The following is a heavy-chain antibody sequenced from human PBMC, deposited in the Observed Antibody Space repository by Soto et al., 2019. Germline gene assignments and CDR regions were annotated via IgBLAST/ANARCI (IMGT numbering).Heavy chain of an antibody. CDR3: AHRLQATSSFQNWFDP. CDR2: IYWDDEK. CDR1: GFSLSTSGVG. D-gene: IGHD2-2*01. V-gene: IGHV2-5*02. J-gene: IGHJ5*02. Sequence: QITLKESGPTLVKPTQTLTLTCTFSGFSLSTSGVGVGWIRQPPGKAPEWLALIYWDDEKRYSPSLKSRLTITKDTSKNQVVLTMTNIAPVDTATYYCAHRLQATSSFQNWFDPWGQGTLVTVSS.